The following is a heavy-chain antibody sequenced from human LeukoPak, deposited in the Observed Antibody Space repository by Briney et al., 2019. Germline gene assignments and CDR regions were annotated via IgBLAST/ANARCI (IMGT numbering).Heavy chain of an antibody. D-gene: IGHD3-9*01. J-gene: IGHJ3*02. CDR3: ARRYFDWLYAFDI. V-gene: IGHV4-59*08. Sequence: SETLSLTCTVSGGSISSYYWSWIRQPPGKGLEWIGYIYYSGSTNYNTYLKSRVTISVDTSKNQFSLKLSSVTAADTAVYYCARRYFDWLYAFDIWGQGTMVTVSS. CDR2: IYYSGST. CDR1: GGSISSYY.